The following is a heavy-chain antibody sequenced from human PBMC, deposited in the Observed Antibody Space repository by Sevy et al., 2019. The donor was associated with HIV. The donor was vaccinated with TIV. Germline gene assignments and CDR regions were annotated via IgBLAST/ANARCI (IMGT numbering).Heavy chain of an antibody. CDR2: ISSSSSTI. V-gene: IGHV3-48*02. J-gene: IGHJ3*02. CDR1: GFTFSSYS. Sequence: GGSLRLSCAASGFTFSSYSMNWVRQAPGKGLEWVSYISSSSSTIYYAYSVKGRFTISRDNAKNSLYLQMNSLRDEDTAVYYCARGRSDYDSSGYPHWGAFDIWGQGTMVTVSS. CDR3: ARGRSDYDSSGYPHWGAFDI. D-gene: IGHD3-22*01.